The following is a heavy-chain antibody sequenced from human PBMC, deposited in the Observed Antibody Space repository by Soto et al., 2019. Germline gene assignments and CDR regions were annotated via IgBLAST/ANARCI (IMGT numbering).Heavy chain of an antibody. CDR3: AKDRGNRLYSF. CDR1: GFTFSRYA. CDR2: ISGSGGST. V-gene: IGHV3-23*01. Sequence: EVQLLESGGGLVQPGGSLGLSCAASGFTFSRYAMSWVRQAPGKGLEWVSAISGSGGSTYYADSVKGRFTISRDNSKNTLYLQMNSLRAEDTAVYYCAKDRGNRLYSFWGQGTLVTVSS. D-gene: IGHD5-12*01. J-gene: IGHJ4*02.